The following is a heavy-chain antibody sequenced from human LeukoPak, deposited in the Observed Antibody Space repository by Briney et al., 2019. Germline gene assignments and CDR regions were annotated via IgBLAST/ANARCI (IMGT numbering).Heavy chain of an antibody. J-gene: IGHJ4*02. CDR1: GGSISSYY. D-gene: IGHD6-25*01. CDR3: ARSPQRGTLFFDY. V-gene: IGHV4-59*01. CDR2: IYYSGNT. Sequence: SETLSLTCTVSGGSISSYYCTWIRQPPGKGLEWIGYIYYSGNTKYNPSLKSRGTISVDASKNQFSLKLSSVTTADTAVYHCARSPQRGTLFFDYWGQGTLVTVSS.